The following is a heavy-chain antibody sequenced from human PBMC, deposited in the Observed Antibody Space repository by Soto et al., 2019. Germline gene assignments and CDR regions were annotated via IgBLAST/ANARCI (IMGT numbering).Heavy chain of an antibody. D-gene: IGHD2-2*01. CDR2: VSWNSGFT. V-gene: IGHV3-9*01. CDR3: VKGGSAPVAMLDAFDI. J-gene: IGHJ3*02. Sequence: EVQLAESGGGLVQPGRSLRLSCAASGFTIDDYAMHWVRQPPGKGLEWVSGVSWNSGFTGYADSVKGRFTISRDNAKNSLYLQTNSLRAEDTALYYCVKGGSAPVAMLDAFDIWGQGTMVTVSS. CDR1: GFTIDDYA.